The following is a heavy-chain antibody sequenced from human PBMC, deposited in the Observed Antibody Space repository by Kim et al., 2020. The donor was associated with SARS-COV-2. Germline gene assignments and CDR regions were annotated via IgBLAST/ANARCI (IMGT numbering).Heavy chain of an antibody. V-gene: IGHV3-11*06. CDR3: ARFGEQGANWNYLRNTWFDP. Sequence: RFTISRDNAKNSLYLQMNSLRAEDTAVYYCARFGEQGANWNYLRNTWFDPWGQGTLVTVSS. D-gene: IGHD1-7*01. J-gene: IGHJ5*02.